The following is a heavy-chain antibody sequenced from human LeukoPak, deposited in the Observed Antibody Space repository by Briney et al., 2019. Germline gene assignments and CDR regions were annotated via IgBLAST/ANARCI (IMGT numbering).Heavy chain of an antibody. CDR1: GFTFSSYA. CDR3: ARDGVRAGYSSSWYYYYYSMDV. CDR2: ISYDGNNE. D-gene: IGHD6-13*01. V-gene: IGHV3-30-3*01. Sequence: QPGGSLRLSCAASGFTFSSYAIHWVRQAPGKGLEWVAVISYDGNNEYYADSVKGRFTISRDNSKNTLYLQMNSRRAEDTAVYYCARDGVRAGYSSSWYYYYYSMDVWGQGTTVTVSS. J-gene: IGHJ6*02.